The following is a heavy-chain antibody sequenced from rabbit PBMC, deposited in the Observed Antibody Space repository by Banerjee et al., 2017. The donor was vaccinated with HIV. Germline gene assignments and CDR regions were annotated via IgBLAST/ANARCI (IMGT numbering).Heavy chain of an antibody. V-gene: IGHV1S45*01. CDR3: ARSVAGYGSLAL. CDR1: GFSFSNKYV. CDR2: INTSSGNT. Sequence: QEQLEESGGDLVKPEGSLTLTCTASGFSFSNKYVMCWVRQAPGKGLEWIACINTSSGNTVYANWAKGRLTISKTSSTTVTLQMTSLTAADTATYFCARSVAGYGSLALWGPGTLVTVS. J-gene: IGHJ4*01. D-gene: IGHD7-1*01.